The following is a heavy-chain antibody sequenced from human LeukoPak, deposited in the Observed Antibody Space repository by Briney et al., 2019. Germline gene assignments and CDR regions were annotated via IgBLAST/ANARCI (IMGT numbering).Heavy chain of an antibody. J-gene: IGHJ6*02. CDR1: GGSISSYY. Sequence: SETLSLTCTVSGGSISSYYWSWIRQPPGKGLEWIGYIHYSGSTNYNPSLKSRVTISVDTSKNQFSLKLSSVTAADTAVYYCASASSGWFGDYYYYGMDVWGQGTTVTVSS. V-gene: IGHV4-59*01. CDR2: IHYSGST. CDR3: ASASSGWFGDYYYYGMDV. D-gene: IGHD6-19*01.